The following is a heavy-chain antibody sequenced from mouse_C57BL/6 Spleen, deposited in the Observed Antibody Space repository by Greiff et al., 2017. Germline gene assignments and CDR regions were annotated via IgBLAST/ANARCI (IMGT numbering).Heavy chain of an antibody. J-gene: IGHJ1*03. CDR1: GYTFTSYW. D-gene: IGHD1-1*01. CDR3: ARPHYYGSSYWYFDV. V-gene: IGHV1-64*01. Sequence: QVQLQQPGAELVKPGASVKLSCKASGYTFTSYWMHWVKQRPGQGLEWIGMIHPNSGSTNYNEKFKSKATLTVDKSSSTPYMQLSSLTSEDSAVYYCARPHYYGSSYWYFDVWGTGTTVTVSS. CDR2: IHPNSGST.